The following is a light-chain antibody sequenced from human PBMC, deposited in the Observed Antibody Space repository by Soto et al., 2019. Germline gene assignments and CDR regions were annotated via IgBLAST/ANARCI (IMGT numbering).Light chain of an antibody. CDR3: QQYNSWPLT. CDR2: DAS. J-gene: IGKJ4*01. CDR1: QSVDND. Sequence: EIVMTQSPATLSVSPGDRATLSCRASQSVDNDLAWYQQKPGQPPRLLIYDASTRATGIPARFSGSQSGTEFTLTISSLLSEDFAVYYCQQYNSWPLTFGGGTKVEIK. V-gene: IGKV3D-15*01.